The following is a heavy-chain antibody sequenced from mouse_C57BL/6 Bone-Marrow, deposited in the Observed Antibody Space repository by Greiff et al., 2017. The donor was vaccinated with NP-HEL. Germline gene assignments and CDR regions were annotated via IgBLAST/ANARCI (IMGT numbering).Heavy chain of an antibody. V-gene: IGHV1-64*01. Sequence: VQLQQPGAELVKPGASVKLSCKASGYTFTSYWMHWVKQRPGQGLEWIGMIHPNSGSTNYNEKFKSKATLTVDKSSSTAYMQLSSLTSEDSAVYYCARRGNISSPYWYFDVWGTGTTVTVSS. CDR3: ARRGNISSPYWYFDV. CDR2: IHPNSGST. CDR1: GYTFTSYW. J-gene: IGHJ1*03. D-gene: IGHD1-1*01.